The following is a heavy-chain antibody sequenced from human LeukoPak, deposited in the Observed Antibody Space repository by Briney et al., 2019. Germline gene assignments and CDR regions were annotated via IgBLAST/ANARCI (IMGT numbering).Heavy chain of an antibody. Sequence: GGSLRLSCAGSAFPFSSHGMNWVRQAPGKGLEWVSGISPGGGPTYYAGSVKGRFTISRDNSKNSLYLQMNSLRAEDTALYYCAKDGSGSYLSGTYFDYWGQGTLVTVSS. CDR1: AFPFSSHG. D-gene: IGHD3-10*01. J-gene: IGHJ4*02. CDR3: AKDGSGSYLSGTYFDY. V-gene: IGHV3-43D*04. CDR2: ISPGGGPT.